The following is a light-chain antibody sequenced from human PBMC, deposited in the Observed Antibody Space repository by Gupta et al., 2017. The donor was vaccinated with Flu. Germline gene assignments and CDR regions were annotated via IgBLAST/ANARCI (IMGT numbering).Light chain of an antibody. Sequence: QSVLTQPPSVSGAPGQGVTISSTGSSSNIGAGYDVHWYQQLPGRAPKVLIYGSSNRPSGVPDRFFGSKSGISASLAITGLQAEDEADYYCQSYDTSLSGWVFGGGTKVTAL. CDR2: GSS. CDR1: SSNIGAGYD. V-gene: IGLV1-40*01. CDR3: QSYDTSLSGWV. J-gene: IGLJ3*02.